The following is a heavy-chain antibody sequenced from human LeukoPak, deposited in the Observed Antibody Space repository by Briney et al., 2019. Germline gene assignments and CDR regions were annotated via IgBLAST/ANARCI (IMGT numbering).Heavy chain of an antibody. V-gene: IGHV4-34*01. CDR2: INHSGST. CDR3: ARRRQLWFGEFSSSSNWFDP. D-gene: IGHD3-10*01. CDR1: GGSFSGYY. J-gene: IGHJ5*02. Sequence: SETLSLTCAVYGGSFSGYYWSWIRQPPGKGLEWIGEINHSGSTNYNPSLKSRVTISVDTSKNQFSPKLSSVTAADTAVYYCARRRQLWFGEFSSSSNWFDPWGQGTLVTVSS.